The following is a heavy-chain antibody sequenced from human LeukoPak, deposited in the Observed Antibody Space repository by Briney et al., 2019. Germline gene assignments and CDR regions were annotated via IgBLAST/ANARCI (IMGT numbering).Heavy chain of an antibody. D-gene: IGHD2-2*01. Sequence: GASVKVSCKASGYTFTSYGISWVRQAPGQGLEWMGWISAYNGNTNYAQKLQGRVTMTTDTSTSTAYMELRSLRSDDTAVYYCARVKYQLLEYYYYGMDVWGQGTTVTVSS. CDR2: ISAYNGNT. J-gene: IGHJ6*02. CDR3: ARVKYQLLEYYYYGMDV. V-gene: IGHV1-18*01. CDR1: GYTFTSYG.